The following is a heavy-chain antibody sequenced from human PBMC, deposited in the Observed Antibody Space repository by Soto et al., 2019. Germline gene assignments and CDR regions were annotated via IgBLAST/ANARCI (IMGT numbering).Heavy chain of an antibody. CDR3: AKSGRGTFTIFGVTGADPDY. J-gene: IGHJ4*02. CDR2: ISGSGGST. D-gene: IGHD3-3*01. Sequence: EVQLLESGGGLVQPGGSLRLSCAASGFTFSSYAMSWVRQAPGKGLEWVSAISGSGGSTYYADSVKGRFTISRDNSKNTLYLQMNSLRAEDTAVYYCAKSGRGTFTIFGVTGADPDYWGQGTLVTVSS. V-gene: IGHV3-23*01. CDR1: GFTFSSYA.